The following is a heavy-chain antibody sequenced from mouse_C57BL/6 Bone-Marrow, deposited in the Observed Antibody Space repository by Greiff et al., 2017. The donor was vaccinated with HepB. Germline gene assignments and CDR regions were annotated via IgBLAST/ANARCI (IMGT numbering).Heavy chain of an antibody. J-gene: IGHJ2*01. Sequence: QVQLQQSGAELVMPGASVKLSCKASAYTFTSYWMHWVKQRPGQGLEWIGEIDPSDSYTNYNQKFKGKSTLTVDKSSSSAYMQLSSLTSEDSAVYDCGREGITTVGYCLDYWGQGTALTVSS. V-gene: IGHV1-69*01. CDR1: AYTFTSYW. CDR3: GREGITTVGYCLDY. CDR2: IDPSDSYT. D-gene: IGHD1-1*01.